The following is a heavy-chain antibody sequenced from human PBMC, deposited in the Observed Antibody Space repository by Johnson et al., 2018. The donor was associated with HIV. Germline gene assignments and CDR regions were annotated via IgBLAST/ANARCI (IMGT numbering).Heavy chain of an antibody. Sequence: VQLVESGGGLVQPGGSLRLSCAASGITVGTNYMSWVRQAPGKGLEWVSVIFSVGDVYYADSVKDRFTISRDNSKNTLFLQMNSLKTEDTAVYYCVTDRGSNQIPVGVFGIWGQGTMVTVSS. D-gene: IGHD1-26*01. CDR2: IFSVGDV. CDR1: GITVGTNY. CDR3: VTDRGSNQIPVGVFGI. V-gene: IGHV3-66*01. J-gene: IGHJ3*02.